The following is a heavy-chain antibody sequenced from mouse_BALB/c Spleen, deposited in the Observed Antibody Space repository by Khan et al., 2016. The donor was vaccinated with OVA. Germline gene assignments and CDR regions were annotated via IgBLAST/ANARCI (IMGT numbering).Heavy chain of an antibody. D-gene: IGHD1-2*01. Sequence: QIQLVQSGPELKKPGETVKISCKASGYTFTNYGMNWVKQAPGKGLKWMGWINTNTGEPTYAEEFKGRFAFSLETSASTAYLQINTLKNEDTATYFCARLSTTLFDSWGQGTTLTVSS. CDR1: GYTFTNYG. V-gene: IGHV9-3*02. CDR3: ARLSTTLFDS. J-gene: IGHJ2*01. CDR2: INTNTGEP.